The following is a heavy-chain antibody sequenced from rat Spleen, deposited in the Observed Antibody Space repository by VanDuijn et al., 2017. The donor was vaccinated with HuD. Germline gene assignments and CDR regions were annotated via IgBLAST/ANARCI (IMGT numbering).Heavy chain of an antibody. CDR2: ITHTGSNT. J-gene: IGHJ2*01. Sequence: EVQLVESGGGLVQPGRSLRLACVASGFTFNNYWMTWIRQAPGKGLEWVASITHTGSNTYYPDSVKGRFTISRDNAKSTLYLQLNSLRSEDTATYYCTRERNWAFDYWGQGVIVTVSS. CDR1: GFTFNNYW. CDR3: TRERNWAFDY. V-gene: IGHV5-31*01. D-gene: IGHD5-1*01.